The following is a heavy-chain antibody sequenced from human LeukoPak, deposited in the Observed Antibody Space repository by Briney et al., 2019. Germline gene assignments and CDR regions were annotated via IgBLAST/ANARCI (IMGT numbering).Heavy chain of an antibody. CDR3: GRDPIIRGIGKESA. J-gene: IGHJ5*02. CDR2: IDPDDSST. D-gene: IGHD3-10*01. V-gene: IGHV5-10-1*01. CDR1: GYRFSSYW. Sequence: GASLKISCKGYGYRFSSYWMNWVRQMPGKGLGWMGRIDPDDSSTKYSPSFEGRVTISVDKSINTAYLQWSSLKASDSAMYYCGRDPIIRGIGKESAWGQGTVVTVSS.